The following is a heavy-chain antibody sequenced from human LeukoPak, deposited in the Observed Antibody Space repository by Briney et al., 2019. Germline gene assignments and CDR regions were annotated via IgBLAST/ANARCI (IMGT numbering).Heavy chain of an antibody. J-gene: IGHJ3*02. Sequence: SETLCLTSAVSGGSFSGYNWSGIRQPPGEGLEWNGEIKQSRSTNYHPSPKRRFTITVDTSKNQFSLKLSSATAAGTAVYYCAGGGGYRRAFDIWGQGTMVTVSS. CDR1: GGSFSGYN. D-gene: IGHD1-14*01. CDR3: AGGGGYRRAFDI. CDR2: IKQSRST. V-gene: IGHV4-34*01.